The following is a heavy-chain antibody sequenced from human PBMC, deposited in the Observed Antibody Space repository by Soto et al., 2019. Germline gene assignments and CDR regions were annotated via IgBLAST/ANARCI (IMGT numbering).Heavy chain of an antibody. Sequence: HGESLKISCKGSGYSFTSYWIGWVRQMPGKGLEWMGIIYPGDSDTRYSPSFQGQVTISADKSISTAYLQWSSLKASDTAMYYCARQHLYSGYDHGLYYYYYGMDVWGQGTMVTVSS. J-gene: IGHJ6*02. CDR3: ARQHLYSGYDHGLYYYYYGMDV. D-gene: IGHD5-12*01. V-gene: IGHV5-51*01. CDR1: GYSFTSYW. CDR2: IYPGDSDT.